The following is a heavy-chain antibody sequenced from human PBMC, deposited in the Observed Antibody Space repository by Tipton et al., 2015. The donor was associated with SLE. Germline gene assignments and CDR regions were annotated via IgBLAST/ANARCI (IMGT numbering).Heavy chain of an antibody. CDR2: IYYSGST. V-gene: IGHV4-31*03. CDR1: GGSISSGGYY. D-gene: IGHD3-22*01. J-gene: IGHJ4*02. CDR3: AREAHYYHSSGALPGF. Sequence: TLSLTCTVSGGSISSGGYYWSWIRQHPGKGLEWIGYIYYSGSTYYNPSLKSRVTISVDTSKNQFSLKLSSVTAADTAVYYCAREAHYYHSSGALPGFWGQGPLVTVSS.